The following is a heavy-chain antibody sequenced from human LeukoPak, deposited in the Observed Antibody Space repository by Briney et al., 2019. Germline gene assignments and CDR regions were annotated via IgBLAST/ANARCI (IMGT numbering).Heavy chain of an antibody. J-gene: IGHJ4*02. CDR3: AKTFHPTTKKTYYYDSSGYYYRGGYFDY. V-gene: IGHV3-23*01. CDR1: GFTFSNYG. D-gene: IGHD3-22*01. Sequence: GGSLRLSCAASGFTFSNYGMRWVRQAPGKGLEWVSTITGDGDTTYGADSVQGRFTISRDNSKNMVYLQMNNLRAEDTAIYYCAKTFHPTTKKTYYYDSSGYYYRGGYFDYWGQGTLVTVSS. CDR2: ITGDGDTT.